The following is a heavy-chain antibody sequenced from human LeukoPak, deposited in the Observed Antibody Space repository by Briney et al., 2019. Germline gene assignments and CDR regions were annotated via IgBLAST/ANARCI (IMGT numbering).Heavy chain of an antibody. CDR3: ARMLIVGATGYYFDS. V-gene: IGHV4-4*07. J-gene: IGHJ4*02. CDR1: GGSISGYY. CDR2: FYSSVST. D-gene: IGHD1-26*01. Sequence: SETLSLTCIVSGGSISGYYWNWIRQSAGKGLEWIGRFYSSVSTDYNPSLKRRVTMSVDTSKNQFSLKVSSVTAADTAVYYCARMLIVGATGYYFDSWGQGTLVTVSS.